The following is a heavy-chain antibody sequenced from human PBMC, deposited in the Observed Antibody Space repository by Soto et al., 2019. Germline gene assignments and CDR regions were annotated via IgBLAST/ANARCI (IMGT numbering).Heavy chain of an antibody. Sequence: EVHLVESGGGSVQPGGSLRLSCTASPFTFSSYWMTWVRQAPGKGLEWVANIKGDVNEKYYVDSVKGRFTITRDNTMNSLYLQMNTLRAEDTAVYYCARANDYGGTFNIWGQGTMVTVSP. D-gene: IGHD4-17*01. V-gene: IGHV3-7*03. CDR3: ARANDYGGTFNI. J-gene: IGHJ3*02. CDR2: IKGDVNEK. CDR1: PFTFSSYW.